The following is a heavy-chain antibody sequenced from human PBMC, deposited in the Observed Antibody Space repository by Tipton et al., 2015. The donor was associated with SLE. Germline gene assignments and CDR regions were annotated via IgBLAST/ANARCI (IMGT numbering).Heavy chain of an antibody. CDR2: INHSGST. D-gene: IGHD3-3*01. CDR1: GGSFSGYY. V-gene: IGHV4-34*01. CDR3: ARLTIFGAVIIGNYYYYMVF. J-gene: IGHJ6*03. Sequence: TLSLTCAVYGGSFSGYYWSWIRQPPGKGLEWTGEINHSGSTNYNPSLKSRVTISVDTSKNQFSLKLSSVTAADTAVYYCARLTIFGAVIIGNYYYYMVFWGKWTTVTVSS.